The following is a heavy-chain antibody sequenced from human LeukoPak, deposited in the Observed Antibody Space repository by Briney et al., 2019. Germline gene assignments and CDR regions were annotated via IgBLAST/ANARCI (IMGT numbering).Heavy chain of an antibody. CDR1: GFTFSSYA. CDR3: ARVRGLLPTSANYGMDV. J-gene: IGHJ6*02. CDR2: ISYDGSNK. V-gene: IGHV3-30-3*01. D-gene: IGHD3-10*01. Sequence: GRSLRLSCAASGFTFSSYAIHWVRQAPGKGLEWVAVISYDGSNKYYADSVKGRFTISRDNSKNTLYLQMNSLRAEDTAVYYCARVRGLLPTSANYGMDVWGQGTTVTVSS.